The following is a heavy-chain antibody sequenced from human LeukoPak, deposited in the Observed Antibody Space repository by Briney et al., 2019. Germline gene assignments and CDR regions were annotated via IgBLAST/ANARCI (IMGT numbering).Heavy chain of an antibody. CDR2: INPNSGGT. D-gene: IGHD3-10*02. CDR1: GYTFTGYY. Sequence: ASVKVSCKASGYTFTGYYMHWVRQAPGQGLEWMGWINPNSGGTNYARKFQGWVTMTRDTSISTAYMELSRLRSDDTAVYYCARERVRGDRYFYYFDYWGQGTLVTVSS. J-gene: IGHJ4*02. CDR3: ARERVRGDRYFYYFDY. V-gene: IGHV1-2*04.